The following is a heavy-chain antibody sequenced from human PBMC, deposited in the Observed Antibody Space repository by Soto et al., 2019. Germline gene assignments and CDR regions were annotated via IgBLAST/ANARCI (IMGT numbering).Heavy chain of an antibody. Sequence: QVQLQESGPGLLKPSGTLSLTCAVSGDSIRSSNWWSWVRQPSGKGLEWIGEIYHSGSTNYNPSLKSRVTMSVDKSKNQFSLILTSVTAADTAVYYCARDRYGDYDGMDVWGQGTTVTVSS. CDR3: ARDRYGDYDGMDV. D-gene: IGHD4-17*01. CDR1: GDSIRSSNW. CDR2: IYHSGST. V-gene: IGHV4-4*02. J-gene: IGHJ6*02.